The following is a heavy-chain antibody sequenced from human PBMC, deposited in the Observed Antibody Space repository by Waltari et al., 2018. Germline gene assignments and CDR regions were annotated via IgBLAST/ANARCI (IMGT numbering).Heavy chain of an antibody. V-gene: IGHV1-2*02. J-gene: IGHJ4*02. Sequence: QVQLVQSGAEVKKPGASVKVSCKASGYTFTGYYIHWVRQAPGQGLEWMRVNNPHRESTNYAQKFKGRVIVTRDTSITTDYMELTSLKSDDTAVYYCAISWAVPSVVVDYWGQGTLVTVSS. CDR1: GYTFTGYY. CDR3: AISWAVPSVVVDY. D-gene: IGHD2-15*01. CDR2: NNPHREST.